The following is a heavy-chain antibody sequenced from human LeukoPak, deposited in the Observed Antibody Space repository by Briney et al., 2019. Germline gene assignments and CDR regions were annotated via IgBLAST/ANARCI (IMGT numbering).Heavy chain of an antibody. J-gene: IGHJ4*02. CDR2: ISANGYRT. D-gene: IGHD3-3*01. CDR1: GFTFSTYA. Sequence: GGPLRLSCAASGFTFSTYAMTWVRQAPGKGLEWVSVISANGYRTYYADSVKGRFTISRDNSKNTLYLQMKSLRAEDTALYYCAKDREVTIFGVVISNDYWGQGTLVTVSS. CDR3: AKDREVTIFGVVISNDY. V-gene: IGHV3-23*01.